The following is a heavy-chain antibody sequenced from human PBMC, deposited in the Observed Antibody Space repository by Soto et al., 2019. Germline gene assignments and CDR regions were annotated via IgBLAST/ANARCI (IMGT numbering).Heavy chain of an antibody. CDR2: IYYSGST. CDR1: GGSINAYY. Sequence: QVQLQESGPGLVKPSETLSLTCTVSGGSINAYYWSWIRQPPGKGLEWIGYIYYSGSTNYNPSLKSRVTISVDTSQNQFSLKLSSISAADTAVSYCARRRTVTNYWYFDLWGSGTLVTVSS. CDR3: ARRRTVTNYWYFDL. V-gene: IGHV4-59*01. D-gene: IGHD4-17*01. J-gene: IGHJ2*01.